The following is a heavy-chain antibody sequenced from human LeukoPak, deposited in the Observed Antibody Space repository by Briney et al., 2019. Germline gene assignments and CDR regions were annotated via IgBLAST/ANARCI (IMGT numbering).Heavy chain of an antibody. D-gene: IGHD6-19*01. Sequence: SETLSLTCVVYGGSFSGYYWSWIRQPPGKGLEWIGEINHSGSTNYKSSLKSRVTISVDTSKNQFSLKLSSVTAADTAVYYCARVGAPDSSGWYSREEQFDYWGQGTLVTVSS. V-gene: IGHV4-34*01. CDR2: INHSGST. J-gene: IGHJ4*02. CDR3: ARVGAPDSSGWYSREEQFDY. CDR1: GGSFSGYY.